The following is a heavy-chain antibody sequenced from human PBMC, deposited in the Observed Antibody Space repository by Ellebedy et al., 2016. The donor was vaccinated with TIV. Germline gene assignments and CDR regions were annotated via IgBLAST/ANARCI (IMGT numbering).Heavy chain of an antibody. CDR2: VYYSGSP. V-gene: IGHV4-39*01. CDR3: ARIDSWQPIDD. Sequence: MPSETLSLTCDVSGGFVNSSRHCWAWISQPPGKGLEWIGSVYYSGSPYYNPSFKSRVTLSADTSKNQFSLNLRTVTAADTAVYYCARIDSWQPIDDWGQGILVTISS. D-gene: IGHD3-9*01. CDR1: GGFVNSSRHC. J-gene: IGHJ4*02.